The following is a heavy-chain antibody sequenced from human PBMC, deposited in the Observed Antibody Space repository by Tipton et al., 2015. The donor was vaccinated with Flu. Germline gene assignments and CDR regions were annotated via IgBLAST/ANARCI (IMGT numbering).Heavy chain of an antibody. V-gene: IGHV4-4*07. CDR2: IYTSGST. CDR1: GGSISSYY. CDR3: ARASLPPMVRGVIRYFDL. Sequence: TLSLTCTVSGGSISSYYWSWIRQPAGKGLEWIGRIYTSGSTNYNTSLKSRVTMSVDTSKNQFSLKLSSVTAADTAVYYCARASLPPMVRGVIRYFDLWGRGTLVTVSS. D-gene: IGHD3-10*01. J-gene: IGHJ2*01.